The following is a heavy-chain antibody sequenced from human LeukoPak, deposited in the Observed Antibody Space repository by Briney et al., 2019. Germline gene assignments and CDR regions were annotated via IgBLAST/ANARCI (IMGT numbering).Heavy chain of an antibody. CDR2: TKHDESEK. J-gene: IGHJ4*02. D-gene: IGHD2-15*01. V-gene: IGHV3-7*01. CDR3: ARGRYCSGSACSAHFDY. Sequence: GGSLRLSCAASGFTFSSYSMNWVRQAPGKGLEWVAITKHDESEKYYVDSVKGRFTISRDNAKNSLYLQMNSLRAEDTALYFCARGRYCSGSACSAHFDYWGQGTLVTVSS. CDR1: GFTFSSYS.